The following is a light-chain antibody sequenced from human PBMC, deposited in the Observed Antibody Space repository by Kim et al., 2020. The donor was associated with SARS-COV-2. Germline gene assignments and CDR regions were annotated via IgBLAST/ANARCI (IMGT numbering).Light chain of an antibody. J-gene: IGKJ5*01. CDR2: GAS. CDR3: LQHRNYPIT. Sequence: DIQMTQSPSSLSASVGDRVTITCRASQDIGNDLGWYQQNPGSAPKRLIYGASNLQSGVPSRFSGSGSETEFTLTINSLQPEDFAIYFCLQHRNYPITFGQGTRLEIK. CDR1: QDIGND. V-gene: IGKV1-17*01.